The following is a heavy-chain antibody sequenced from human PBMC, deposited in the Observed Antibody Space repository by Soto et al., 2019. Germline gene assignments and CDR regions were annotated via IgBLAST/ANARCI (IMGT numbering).Heavy chain of an antibody. V-gene: IGHV4-4*07. Sequence: SETLSLTCTVSGGSISSYYWSWIRQPAGKGLEWIGRIYTSGSTNYNPSLKSRVTMSLDTSKNQFSLKLTSVTAADTALYYCARGDCSSPNCYSFSGYYGMDVWGQGTTVTVSS. CDR2: IYTSGST. D-gene: IGHD2-2*01. J-gene: IGHJ6*02. CDR3: ARGDCSSPNCYSFSGYYGMDV. CDR1: GGSISSYY.